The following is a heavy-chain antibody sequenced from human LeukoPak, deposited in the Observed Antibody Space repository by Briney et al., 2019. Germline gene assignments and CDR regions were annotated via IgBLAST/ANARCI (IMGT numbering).Heavy chain of an antibody. J-gene: IGHJ4*02. D-gene: IGHD3-22*01. CDR3: AKERDYDSSGYSGRGYYFDY. Sequence: GRSLRLSCAASGFTFSSYGMHWVRQAPGKGLEWVAVIWYDGSNKYYADSVKGRFTISRDNSKNTLYLQMNSLRAEDTAVYYCAKERDYDSSGYSGRGYYFDYWGQGTLVTVSS. V-gene: IGHV3-33*06. CDR1: GFTFSSYG. CDR2: IWYDGSNK.